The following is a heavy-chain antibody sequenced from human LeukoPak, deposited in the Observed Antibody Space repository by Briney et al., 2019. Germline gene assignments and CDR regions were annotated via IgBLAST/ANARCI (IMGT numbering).Heavy chain of an antibody. CDR1: GFTFSSYA. V-gene: IGHV3-30-3*01. Sequence: GGSLRLSCAASGFTFSSYAMRWVRQAPGKGLHWVAVISYDGSNKYYADSVKGRFTISRDNSKNTLYLQMNSLRAEDTAVYYCVRGYYAGRGHHFEYWGQGTLVTVSS. D-gene: IGHD3-22*01. J-gene: IGHJ4*02. CDR3: VRGYYAGRGHHFEY. CDR2: ISYDGSNK.